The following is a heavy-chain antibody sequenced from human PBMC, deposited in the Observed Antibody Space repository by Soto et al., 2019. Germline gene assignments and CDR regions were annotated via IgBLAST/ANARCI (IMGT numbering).Heavy chain of an antibody. V-gene: IGHV5-51*01. D-gene: IGHD6-6*01. Sequence: PGESLKISCKGSGYTFTDYWIGWVRQLPGKGLEWMGIIYPGDSDTRYSPSFQGHVTITVDKSISTAYLQWSSLKASDTAMYYCAMTIEYSSSQYYYGMDVWGQGTTVTVSS. CDR3: AMTIEYSSSQYYYGMDV. CDR2: IYPGDSDT. J-gene: IGHJ6*02. CDR1: GYTFTDYW.